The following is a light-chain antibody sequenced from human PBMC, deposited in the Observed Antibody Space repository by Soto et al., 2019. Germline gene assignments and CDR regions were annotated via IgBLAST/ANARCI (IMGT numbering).Light chain of an antibody. CDR2: AAS. CDR3: LQDYNYPRT. CDR1: RDVRND. Sequence: AVQMTQSPSSLSASVGDRVTITCRASRDVRNDLDWYQQKPGKAPKLLIYAASHLQNGVPSRFSGSGSGTHFTLTISSLQPEDFATYYCLQDYNYPRTFGQGTKLEIK. V-gene: IGKV1-6*01. J-gene: IGKJ2*01.